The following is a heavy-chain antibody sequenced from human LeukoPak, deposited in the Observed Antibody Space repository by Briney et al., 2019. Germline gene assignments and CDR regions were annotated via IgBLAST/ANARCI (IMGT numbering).Heavy chain of an antibody. V-gene: IGHV1-46*01. CDR2: INPSGGST. J-gene: IGHJ4*02. D-gene: IGHD2-15*01. Sequence: GASVKVSCKASGYTFTSYYMHWVRQAPGQGLEWMGIINPSGGSTSYAQKFQGRVTMTRDTSTSTVYMELSSLRSEDTAVYYCAREAHRYCSGGSCYSGLFDYWGQGTLVTVSS. CDR3: AREAHRYCSGGSCYSGLFDY. CDR1: GYTFTSYY.